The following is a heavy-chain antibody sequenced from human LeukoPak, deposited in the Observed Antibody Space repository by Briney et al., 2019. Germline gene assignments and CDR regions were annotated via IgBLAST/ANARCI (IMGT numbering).Heavy chain of an antibody. CDR3: TTGYSGSYLYYYYYYMDV. J-gene: IGHJ6*03. D-gene: IGHD1-26*01. CDR2: IKSKTDGWTT. V-gene: IGHV3-15*01. CDR1: GFTFSNAW. Sequence: GGSLRLSCAASGFTFSNAWMSWVRQAPGKGLEWVGRIKSKTDGWTTDYAAPVKGRFTISRDDSKNTLYLQMNSLKTEDTAVYYCTTGYSGSYLYYYYYYMDVWGKGTTVTISS.